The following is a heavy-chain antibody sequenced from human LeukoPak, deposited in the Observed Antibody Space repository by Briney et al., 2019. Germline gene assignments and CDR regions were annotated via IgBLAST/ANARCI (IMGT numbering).Heavy chain of an antibody. Sequence: GASVSVSCKASGYTFTIYYMHWVRQAPGQGREGMGWINPNSGDTNSAEKFRDRVTLTRDTSTSTAYMELNRLRSDDTAVYYCARGTGTSWFDPWGQGTLVVVSS. CDR1: GYTFTIYY. D-gene: IGHD1-1*01. J-gene: IGHJ5*02. V-gene: IGHV1-2*02. CDR3: ARGTGTSWFDP. CDR2: INPNSGDT.